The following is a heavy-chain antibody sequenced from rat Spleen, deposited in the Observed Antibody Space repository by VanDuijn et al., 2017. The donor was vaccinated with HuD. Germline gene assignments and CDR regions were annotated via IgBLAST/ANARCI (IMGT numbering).Heavy chain of an antibody. Sequence: EVQLVESGGGLVQPGRSLKLSCVASGFTFSDYGMNCIRQAPGKGLEWVAYISSSSGTIYYTDTVKDRFTISRDNAKNTLYRHLSSLRSEDTAVFYCTRAYRYKSGTFAYWGQGTLVTVSS. V-gene: IGHV5-34*01. D-gene: IGHD1-5*01. CDR3: TRAYRYKSGTFAY. CDR2: ISSSSGTI. CDR1: GFTFSDYG. J-gene: IGHJ3*01.